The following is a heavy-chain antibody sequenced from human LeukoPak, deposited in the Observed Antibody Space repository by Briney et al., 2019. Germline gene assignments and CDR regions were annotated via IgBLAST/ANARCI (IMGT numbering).Heavy chain of an antibody. D-gene: IGHD3-16*01. CDR1: GYTFTSYG. J-gene: IGHJ4*02. CDR3: ARLLGGYFDY. V-gene: IGHV1-46*01. CDR2: INPSGGST. Sequence: ASVKVSCKASGYTFTSYGISWVRQAPGQGLEWMGIINPSGGSTSYAQKFQGRVTMTRDTSTSTVYMELSSLRSEDTAVYYCARLLGGYFDYWGQGTLVTVSS.